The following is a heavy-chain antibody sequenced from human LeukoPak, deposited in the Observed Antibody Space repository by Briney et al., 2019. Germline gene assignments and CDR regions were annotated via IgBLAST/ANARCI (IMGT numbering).Heavy chain of an antibody. Sequence: SVKVSCKASGGTFSSYAISWVRQAPGQGLEWMGGIIPIFGTANYAQKFQGRVTITTDESTSTAYMELSSLRSEDTAVYYCARDSPYCSSTSCLNSALGHWGQGTLVTVSS. V-gene: IGHV1-69*05. CDR3: ARDSPYCSSTSCLNSALGH. CDR2: IIPIFGTA. CDR1: GGTFSSYA. J-gene: IGHJ1*01. D-gene: IGHD2-2*01.